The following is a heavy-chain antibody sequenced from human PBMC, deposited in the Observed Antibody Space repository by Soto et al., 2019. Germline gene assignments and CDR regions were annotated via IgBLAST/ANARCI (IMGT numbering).Heavy chain of an antibody. J-gene: IGHJ4*02. Sequence: GASVKVSCKASGYTFTSYGINWVRQAPGQGLEWMGGIIPIFGTANYAQKFQGRVTITADESTSTAYMELSSLRSEDTAVYYCARAAAGTSDYWGQGTLVTVSS. V-gene: IGHV1-69*13. CDR1: GYTFTSYG. CDR2: IIPIFGTA. D-gene: IGHD6-13*01. CDR3: ARAAAGTSDY.